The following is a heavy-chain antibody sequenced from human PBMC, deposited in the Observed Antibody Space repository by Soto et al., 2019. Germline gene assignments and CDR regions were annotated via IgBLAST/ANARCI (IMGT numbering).Heavy chain of an antibody. CDR3: ARDKPLMITLRGVIGGFDY. D-gene: IGHD3-16*02. J-gene: IGHJ4*02. V-gene: IGHV3-21*01. Sequence: GGALRLSCEASGFTFSSYSINWVRQAPWRGLEWVSSISSSSYIYYADSVKGRFTIYRDNAKNSLYLQMNSLRAEDTSVYYCARDKPLMITLRGVIGGFDYCGQAILVTVCS. CDR2: ISSSSYI. CDR1: GFTFSSYS.